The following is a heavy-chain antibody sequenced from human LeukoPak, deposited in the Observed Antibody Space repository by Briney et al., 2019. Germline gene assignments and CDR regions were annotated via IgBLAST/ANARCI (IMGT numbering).Heavy chain of an antibody. CDR2: MNPNSGNT. Sequence: GASVQVSCQASGYTFTSYDINWVRQATGQGLEWMGWMNPNSGNTGYAQKFQGRATITRNTSISTAYMELSSLRSEDTAVYYCARTGARRAFDIWGQGTMVTVSS. V-gene: IGHV1-8*03. CDR3: ARTGARRAFDI. J-gene: IGHJ3*02. CDR1: GYTFTSYD. D-gene: IGHD7-27*01.